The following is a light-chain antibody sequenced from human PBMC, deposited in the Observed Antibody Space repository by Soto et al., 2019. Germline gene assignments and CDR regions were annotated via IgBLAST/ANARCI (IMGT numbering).Light chain of an antibody. CDR2: DNN. V-gene: IGLV1-51*01. CDR3: GAWDGSLGAVV. CDR1: SXXIGNNY. Sequence: QSVLTQPPSVSAAPGQKVTIXCSGXSXXIGNNYVFWYQQLPGTAPKLLIYDNNKRPSGIPDRFSGSKSGTSATLGITGLQTGDEADYYCGAWDGSLGAVVFGGGTKLTVL. J-gene: IGLJ2*01.